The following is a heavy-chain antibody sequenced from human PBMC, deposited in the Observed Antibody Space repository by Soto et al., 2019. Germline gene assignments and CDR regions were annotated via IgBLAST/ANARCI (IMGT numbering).Heavy chain of an antibody. CDR2: INHSGST. CDR1: GDSISSSKW. J-gene: IGHJ4*02. V-gene: IGHV4-4*02. CDR3: ARRYGWLYFDY. D-gene: IGHD3-10*01. Sequence: PSETLSLTCAVSGDSISSSKWWSWVRQPPGKGLEWIGEINHSGSTNYNPSLKSRVIISVDKSKNQFSLKLSSVSDADTAVYYCARRYGWLYFDYWGQGSLVT.